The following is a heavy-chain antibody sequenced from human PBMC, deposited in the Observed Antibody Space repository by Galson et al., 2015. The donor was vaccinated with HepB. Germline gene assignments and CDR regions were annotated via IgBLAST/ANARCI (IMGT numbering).Heavy chain of an antibody. V-gene: IGHV3-66*02. CDR3: ARDNRYYDSSGYYYYFDY. Sequence: SLRLSCAASGFTVSSNYMSWVRQAPGKGLEWVSVIYSGGSTYYADSVKGRFTISRDNSKNTLYLQMNSLRAEDTAVYYCARDNRYYDSSGYYYYFDYWGQGTLVTVSS. J-gene: IGHJ4*02. D-gene: IGHD3-22*01. CDR2: IYSGGST. CDR1: GFTVSSNY.